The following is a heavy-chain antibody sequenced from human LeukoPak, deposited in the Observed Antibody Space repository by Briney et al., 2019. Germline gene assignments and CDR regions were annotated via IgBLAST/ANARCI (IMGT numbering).Heavy chain of an antibody. D-gene: IGHD5-12*01. Sequence: SETLSLTCTVSGGSITGGGYSWSWIRQAPGKGLEWIGYFYHGGSTSYNPSLRSRVTISVDRSKNQFSLKLTSVTAADTAVYYCARDVVATNVGYWGQGTLVTVSS. CDR3: ARDVVATNVGY. V-gene: IGHV4-30-2*01. CDR2: FYHGGST. J-gene: IGHJ4*02. CDR1: GGSITGGGYS.